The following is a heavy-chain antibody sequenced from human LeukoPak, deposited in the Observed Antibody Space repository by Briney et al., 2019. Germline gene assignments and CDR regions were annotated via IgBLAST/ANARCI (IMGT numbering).Heavy chain of an antibody. J-gene: IGHJ5*02. D-gene: IGHD3-16*01. Sequence: GGSLRLSCAASGFTVSNANINWVRQAPGKGLEWVSIIHLAGGTNYADSVEGRFTVSRDNSKNTVYLQMNNLGVEDTAVYYCARHRELGAWGQGTLVTVSS. CDR1: GFTVSNAN. V-gene: IGHV3-66*04. CDR2: IHLAGGT. CDR3: ARHRELGA.